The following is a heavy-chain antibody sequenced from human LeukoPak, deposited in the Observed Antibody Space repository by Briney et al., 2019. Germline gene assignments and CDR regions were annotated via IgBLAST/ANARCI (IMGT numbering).Heavy chain of an antibody. D-gene: IGHD4-17*01. CDR2: INPNSGGK. CDR3: ARDIGYGDYAGQDY. CDR1: GYTFTDYY. V-gene: IGHV1-2*02. Sequence: ASVKVSCKASGYTFTDYYIHWVRQAPGQGLEWMGWINPNSGGKNYAQKFQDRVTMTRATSISTAYMELSRLRSDDTAVYYCARDIGYGDYAGQDYWGQGTLVTVSS. J-gene: IGHJ4*02.